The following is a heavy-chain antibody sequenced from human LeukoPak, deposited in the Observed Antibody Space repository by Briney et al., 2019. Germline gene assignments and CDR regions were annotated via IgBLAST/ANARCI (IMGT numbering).Heavy chain of an antibody. Sequence: GGSLRLSCAASGFTFSSYWMHWVRQAPGKGLVWVSRINSDGSSTSYADSVKGRFTISRDNAKNSLYLQMNSLRAEDTAVYYCARDRYYDSSGYYPRYYYYGMDVWGQGTTVTVSS. CDR1: GFTFSSYW. J-gene: IGHJ6*02. D-gene: IGHD3-22*01. CDR2: INSDGSST. CDR3: ARDRYYDSSGYYPRYYYYGMDV. V-gene: IGHV3-74*01.